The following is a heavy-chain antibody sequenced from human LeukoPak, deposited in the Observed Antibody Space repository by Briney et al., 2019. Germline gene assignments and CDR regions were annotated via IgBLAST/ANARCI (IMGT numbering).Heavy chain of an antibody. Sequence: SQTLSLICTVSGRSISRSSYYWSWIRQPPGKGLEWIGEINHSGSTNYNPSLQSRVTISVDTSNNQFSLKLSSVTAADTAVYYCARFHSGRYYFDYWGQGTLVTVSS. V-gene: IGHV4-39*07. CDR2: INHSGST. J-gene: IGHJ4*02. CDR1: GRSISRSSYY. D-gene: IGHD6-19*01. CDR3: ARFHSGRYYFDY.